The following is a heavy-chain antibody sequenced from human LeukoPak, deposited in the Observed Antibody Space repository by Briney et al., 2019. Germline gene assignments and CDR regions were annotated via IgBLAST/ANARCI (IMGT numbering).Heavy chain of an antibody. CDR3: ARHSGRWLQLDY. V-gene: IGHV4-39*01. CDR2: IYYSGST. CDR1: GGSVSSSSYY. J-gene: IGHJ4*02. D-gene: IGHD5-24*01. Sequence: PSETLSLTCTVSGGSVSSSSYYWGWIRQPPGKGLEWIGSIYYSGSTYYNPSLKSRVTISVDTSKNQFSLKLSSVTAADTAVYYCARHSGRWLQLDYWGQGTLVTVSS.